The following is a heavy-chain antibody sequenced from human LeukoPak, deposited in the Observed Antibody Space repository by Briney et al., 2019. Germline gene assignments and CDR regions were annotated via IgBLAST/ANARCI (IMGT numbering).Heavy chain of an antibody. J-gene: IGHJ4*02. CDR1: GFTFSSYE. CDR2: ISNSGTAI. CDR3: ARGEIGFPEV. D-gene: IGHD3-16*01. Sequence: GGSLRLSCAASGFTFSSYEMNWVRQAPGKGLEWVSYISNSGTAIYYADSVKGRFTISRDSAKSSLYLQMNSLRAEDTAVYYCARGEIGFPEVWGQGTLVTVSS. V-gene: IGHV3-48*03.